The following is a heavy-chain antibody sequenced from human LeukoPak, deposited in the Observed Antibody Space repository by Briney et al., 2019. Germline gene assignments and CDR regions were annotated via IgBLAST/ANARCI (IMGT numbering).Heavy chain of an antibody. CDR3: AKDLETGSLIGKSYYYYGMDV. CDR1: GLAFSSYG. D-gene: IGHD3-22*01. Sequence: GGSLRLSCAASGLAFSSYGMHWVRQAPGKGLEWVAVISYDGSNKYYADSVKGRFTISRDNSKNTLYLQMNSLRAEDTAVYYCAKDLETGSLIGKSYYYYGMDVWGQGTTVTVSS. V-gene: IGHV3-30*18. CDR2: ISYDGSNK. J-gene: IGHJ6*02.